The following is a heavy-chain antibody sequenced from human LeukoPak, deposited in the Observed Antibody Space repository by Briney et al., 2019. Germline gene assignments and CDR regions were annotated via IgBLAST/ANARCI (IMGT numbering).Heavy chain of an antibody. CDR3: ARDHYYDSSGYYGY. Sequence: GGSLRLSCAASGFTFSSYVMHWVRQAPGKGLEYVSSISTNGGSTCYANSVKGRFTISRDNSKNTLYVQMGSLRAEDMAVYYCARDHYYDSSGYYGYWGQGTLVTVSS. CDR1: GFTFSSYV. V-gene: IGHV3-64*01. D-gene: IGHD3-22*01. CDR2: ISTNGGST. J-gene: IGHJ4*02.